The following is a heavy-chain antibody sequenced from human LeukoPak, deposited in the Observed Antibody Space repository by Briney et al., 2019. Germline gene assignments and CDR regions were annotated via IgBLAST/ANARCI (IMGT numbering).Heavy chain of an antibody. CDR3: ARQKSREVFFDS. CDR2: IYYSGGT. D-gene: IGHD1-26*01. Sequence: SETLSLTCTVSGGSISSSSYYWDWIRQPPGKGLEWIGRIYYSGGTYYDPSLKSRVTISVDTSNNQFSLRLSSVTAADTAVYYCARQKSREVFFDSWGQGTLVTVSS. CDR1: GGSISSSSYY. J-gene: IGHJ4*02. V-gene: IGHV4-39*07.